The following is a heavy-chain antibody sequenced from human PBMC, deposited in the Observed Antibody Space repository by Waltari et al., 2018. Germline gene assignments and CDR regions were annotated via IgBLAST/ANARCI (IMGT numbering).Heavy chain of an antibody. J-gene: IGHJ6*02. CDR3: ARGSLHYYYGMDV. V-gene: IGHV4-59*01. Sequence: QVQLQESGPGLVKPSETLSLTCTVSGGSISSYYWSWIRQPPGKGLEWIGYIYYSGSTNDNPALKRRVTISVDTSKNQFSLKLSSVTAADTAVYYCARGSLHYYYGMDVWGQGTTVTVSS. CDR1: GGSISSYY. CDR2: IYYSGST.